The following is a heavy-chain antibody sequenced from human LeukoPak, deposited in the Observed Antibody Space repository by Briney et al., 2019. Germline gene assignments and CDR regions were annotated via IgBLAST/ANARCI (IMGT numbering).Heavy chain of an antibody. V-gene: IGHV1-46*01. CDR1: GYTFTNYY. CDR3: ARARGYCSSTSCLTYYYYMDV. CDR2: INPSGGST. D-gene: IGHD2-2*01. J-gene: IGHJ6*03. Sequence: ASVKVSCKASGYTFTNYYMHWVRQAPGQGLEWMGIINPSGGSTSYAQKFQGRVTITADESTSTAYMELSSLRSEDTAVYYCARARGYCSSTSCLTYYYYMDVWGKGTTVTVSS.